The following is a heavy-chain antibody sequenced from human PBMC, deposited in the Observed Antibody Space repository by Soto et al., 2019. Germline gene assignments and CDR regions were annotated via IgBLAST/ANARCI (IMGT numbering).Heavy chain of an antibody. CDR3: ARDHKGGYYYYGMDV. CDR2: ISSSGSTI. Sequence: GSLRLSCAASGFTFSSYEMNWVRQAPGKGLEWVSYISSSGSTIYYGDSVKGRFTISRDNAKNSLYLQMNSLRAEDTAVYYCARDHKGGYYYYGMDVWGQGTTVTVSS. CDR1: GFTFSSYE. J-gene: IGHJ6*02. V-gene: IGHV3-48*03.